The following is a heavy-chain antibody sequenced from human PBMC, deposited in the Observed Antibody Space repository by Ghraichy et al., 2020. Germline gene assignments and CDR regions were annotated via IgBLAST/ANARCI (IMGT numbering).Heavy chain of an antibody. CDR3: AKHGGIEVAGAPRFYAMDV. V-gene: IGHV3-72*01. J-gene: IGHJ6*02. Sequence: GGSLRLSCVASGFTFSDYYMDWVRQAPGNGLEWIGRSRDKSNGYTTEYAASVKGRFTLSRDVSKNSFFLQMNSLKTEDTAVYYCAKHGGIEVAGAPRFYAMDVWGQGTTVTVSS. CDR2: SRDKSNGYTT. CDR1: GFTFSDYY. D-gene: IGHD2-15*01.